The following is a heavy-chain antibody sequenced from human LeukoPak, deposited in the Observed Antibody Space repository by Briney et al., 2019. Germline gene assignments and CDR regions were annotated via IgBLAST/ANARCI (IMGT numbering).Heavy chain of an antibody. CDR1: GYTFTSYA. V-gene: IGHV1-3*01. CDR3: ARVLSGSYSRGPFDY. CDR2: INAGNGNT. D-gene: IGHD1-26*01. Sequence: ASVKVSFTASGYTFTSYAMHWVRQAPGQRLEWMGWINAGNGNTKYSQKFQGRVTITRDTSASTAYMELSSLRSEDTAVYYCARVLSGSYSRGPFDYWGQGTLVTVSS. J-gene: IGHJ4*02.